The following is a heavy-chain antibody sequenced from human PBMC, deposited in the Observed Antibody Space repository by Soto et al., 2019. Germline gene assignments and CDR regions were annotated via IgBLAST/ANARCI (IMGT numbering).Heavy chain of an antibody. D-gene: IGHD5-18*01. CDR1: GFTFSGYG. Sequence: QVQLDESGGGVVQPGRSLRLSCEASGFTFSGYGMHWVRQAPGKGLEWVAVISYEGSTQYYAESVKGRFTISRDNAKNTLFLYMNGLRVEDMGIYYCAKDEGWRIQLWLGSYGLDVWGHGTTVTVSS. CDR3: AKDEGWRIQLWLGSYGLDV. J-gene: IGHJ6*02. V-gene: IGHV3-30*18. CDR2: ISYEGSTQ.